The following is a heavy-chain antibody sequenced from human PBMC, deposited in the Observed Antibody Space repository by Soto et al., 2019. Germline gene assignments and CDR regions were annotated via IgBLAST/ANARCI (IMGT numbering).Heavy chain of an antibody. V-gene: IGHV4-30-4*01. CDR3: ARSYDSSGYYYVFDY. D-gene: IGHD3-22*01. CDR2: IYYSGST. CDR1: GGSISSGDYY. J-gene: IGHJ4*02. Sequence: PSETLSLTCTVSGGSISSGDYYWSWIRQPPGKGLEWIGYIYYSGSTYYNPSLKSRVTISVDTSKNQFSLKLSSVTAADTAVYYCARSYDSSGYYYVFDYWGQGTLVTVSS.